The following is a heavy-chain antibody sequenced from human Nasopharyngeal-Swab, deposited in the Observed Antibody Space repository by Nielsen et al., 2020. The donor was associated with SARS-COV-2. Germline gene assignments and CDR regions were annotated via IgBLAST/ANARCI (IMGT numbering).Heavy chain of an antibody. CDR2: ISYDGSNK. Sequence: GESLKISCAASGFTFSRYTMHWVRQAPGKGLEWVAVISYDGSNKYYADSVKGRCTIARDISKNTLYLQMNSLRAEDTAVFYCASTPLDSSGYYYAFHYWGRGTLVNVSS. D-gene: IGHD3-22*01. V-gene: IGHV3-30-3*01. CDR3: ASTPLDSSGYYYAFHY. J-gene: IGHJ4*02. CDR1: GFTFSRYT.